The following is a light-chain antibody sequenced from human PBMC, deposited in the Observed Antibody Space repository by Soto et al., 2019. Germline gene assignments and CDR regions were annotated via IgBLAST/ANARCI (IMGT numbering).Light chain of an antibody. CDR2: SAF. CDR1: QSVSSS. CDR3: QQYLHGYT. V-gene: IGKV3-15*01. J-gene: IGKJ2*01. Sequence: EVVMTQSPANLSVFPGERVTLSCRASQSVSSSLAWYQQKLDRAPRLLLYSAFTRATGIPARFSGSGSGTEFTLPISSLESEDFAVYYCQQYLHGYTFGQGTKREI.